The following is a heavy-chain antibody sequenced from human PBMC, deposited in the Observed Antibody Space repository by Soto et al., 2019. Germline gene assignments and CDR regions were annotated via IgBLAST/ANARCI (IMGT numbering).Heavy chain of an antibody. CDR3: ARREEGDQAYYDFWSGPNHYGMDV. CDR2: MNPNSGNT. J-gene: IGHJ6*02. D-gene: IGHD3-3*01. CDR1: GYTFTSYD. V-gene: IGHV1-8*01. Sequence: QVQLVQSGAEVKKPGASVKVSCKASGYTFTSYDINWVRQATGQGLEWMGWMNPNSGNTGYAQKFQGRVTMTRNTSISTAYMELSSLRSEDTAVYYCARREEGDQAYYDFWSGPNHYGMDVWGQGTTVTVSS.